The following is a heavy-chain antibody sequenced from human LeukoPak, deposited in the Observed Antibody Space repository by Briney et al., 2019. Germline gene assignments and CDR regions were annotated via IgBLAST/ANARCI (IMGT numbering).Heavy chain of an antibody. CDR2: ISSSGGRT. D-gene: IGHD2-15*01. Sequence: GGSLRLSCAASGFTFNNYAMSWVRQAPGKGLEWVSAISSSGGRTYYADSVKGRFTISRDNSKNTLYLQMNSLRAEDTAVYYCAKVDGAATGPFDYWGQGTLVTVSS. CDR1: GFTFNNYA. CDR3: AKVDGAATGPFDY. V-gene: IGHV3-23*01. J-gene: IGHJ4*02.